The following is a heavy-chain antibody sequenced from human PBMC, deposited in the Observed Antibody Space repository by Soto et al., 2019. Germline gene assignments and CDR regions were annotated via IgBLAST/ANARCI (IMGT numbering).Heavy chain of an antibody. CDR2: IRDSGGST. J-gene: IGHJ4*02. D-gene: IGHD2-15*01. CDR3: AKKDPMMAHDY. V-gene: IGHV3-23*01. Sequence: EVQLLESGGGVVQPGGSLKLSCAASGFSFSSYAMSWVRQAPGKGLEWVSTIRDSGGSTYYADSVKGRFTISRDDSRNTLFLQMNSLRGDDTAVYYCAKKDPMMAHDYWGQGTLVTVST. CDR1: GFSFSSYA.